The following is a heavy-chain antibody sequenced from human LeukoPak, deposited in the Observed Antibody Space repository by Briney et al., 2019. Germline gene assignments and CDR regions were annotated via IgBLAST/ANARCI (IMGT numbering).Heavy chain of an antibody. D-gene: IGHD3-3*01. CDR2: IKTRADGDGETT. Sequence: GGSLRLSCVASGFAFSRAWMNWVRQAPGKGLEWVGRIKTRADGDGETTDYAAPVKGRFTMSRDDSKNTLYLQMNSLKTEDTAVYYCTTDLAYFWSGYYRYYFDNWGQGTLVTVSS. CDR1: GFAFSRAW. CDR3: TTDLAYFWSGYYRYYFDN. J-gene: IGHJ4*02. V-gene: IGHV3-15*01.